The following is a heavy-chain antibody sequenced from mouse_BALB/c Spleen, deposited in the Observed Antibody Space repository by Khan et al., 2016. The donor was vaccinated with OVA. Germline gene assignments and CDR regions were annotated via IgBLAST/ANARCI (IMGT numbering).Heavy chain of an antibody. V-gene: IGHV2-9*02. Sequence: QVQLKESGPGLVAPSQSLSITCTVSGFSLTSYGVHWVRQPPGKGLEWLGVIWAGGSTNYNSALMSRLSISKDNSKSQVFLKMNSLQTDDTAMYYCARGYYRYDWGTVGYYYAMDYWGQGTSVTVSS. CDR3: ARGYYRYDWGTVGYYYAMDY. CDR2: IWAGGST. CDR1: GFSLTSYG. J-gene: IGHJ4*01. D-gene: IGHD2-14*01.